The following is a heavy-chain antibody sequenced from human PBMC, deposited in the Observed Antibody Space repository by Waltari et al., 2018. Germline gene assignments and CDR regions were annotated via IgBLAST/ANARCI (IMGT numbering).Heavy chain of an antibody. CDR2: INPSGGST. CDR1: GYTFPSYY. Sequence: QVQLVQSGAEVKKPGASVKVSCKASGYTFPSYYMHWVRQAPGQGLEWMGIINPSGGSTSYAQKFQGRVTMTRDTSTSTVYMELSSLRSEDTAVYYCARDHYYDSSGYPRGVFDYWGQGTLVTVSS. V-gene: IGHV1-46*01. D-gene: IGHD3-22*01. CDR3: ARDHYYDSSGYPRGVFDY. J-gene: IGHJ4*02.